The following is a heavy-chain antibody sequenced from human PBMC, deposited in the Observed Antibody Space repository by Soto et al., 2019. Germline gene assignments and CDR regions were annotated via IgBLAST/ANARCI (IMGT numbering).Heavy chain of an antibody. Sequence: QVQLQESGPGLVKPSQTLSLTCTVSGGSISSGGYYWSWIRQHPGKGLEWIGYIYYSGSTYYNPSLKSRVTISVDTSKNQFALKLGSVTAADTAVYYCASSDQSIAASVAFAIWGQGTMVTVSS. CDR2: IYYSGST. CDR3: ASSDQSIAASVAFAI. CDR1: GGSISSGGYY. D-gene: IGHD6-6*01. J-gene: IGHJ3*02. V-gene: IGHV4-31*03.